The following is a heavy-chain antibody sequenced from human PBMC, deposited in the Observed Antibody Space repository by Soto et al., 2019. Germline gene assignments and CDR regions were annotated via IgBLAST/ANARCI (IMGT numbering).Heavy chain of an antibody. CDR3: ARRRGHYYDSSGYYSYYFDY. J-gene: IGHJ4*02. V-gene: IGHV1-18*04. CDR1: GYTFTSYG. CDR2: ISAYNGNT. D-gene: IGHD3-22*01. Sequence: QVQLVQSGAEVKKPGASVKVSCKASGYTFTSYGISWVRQAPGQGLEWMGWISAYNGNTNYAQKRKGGVTMTTDTSTSTAYMELRSLRSDDTAVYYCARRRGHYYDSSGYYSYYFDYWGQGTLVTVSS.